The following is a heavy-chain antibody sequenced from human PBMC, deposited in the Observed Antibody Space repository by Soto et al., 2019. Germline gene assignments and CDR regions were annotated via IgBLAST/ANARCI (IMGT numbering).Heavy chain of an antibody. CDR2: IYLYDDT. D-gene: IGHD3-9*01. CDR3: AQMTAYYDILTGYYSFDY. CDR1: GFSLSTSGVG. Sequence: QITLKESGPTLVKPTQTLTLTCTFSGFSLSTSGVGVGWIRQPPGTALEWLAPIYLYDDTRYSPSLKRRLTFTKDTTKHQVALTMTKMEPVETAPYYCAQMTAYYDILTGYYSFDYWGQGTLVTVSS. V-gene: IGHV2-5*01. J-gene: IGHJ4*02.